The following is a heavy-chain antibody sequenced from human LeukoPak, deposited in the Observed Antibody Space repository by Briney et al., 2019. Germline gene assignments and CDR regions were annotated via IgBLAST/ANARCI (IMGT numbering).Heavy chain of an antibody. J-gene: IGHJ4*02. CDR2: IYHSGST. CDR3: ARAVLLELLVDY. D-gene: IGHD2-15*01. CDR1: GGSISSGGYS. V-gene: IGHV4-30-2*01. Sequence: SETLSLTCAVSGGSISSGGYSWSWIRQPPGKGLEWIGYIYHSGSTYYNPSLKSRVTISVDRSKNQFSLKLSSVTAADTAVYYCARAVLLELLVDYWGQGTLVTVSS.